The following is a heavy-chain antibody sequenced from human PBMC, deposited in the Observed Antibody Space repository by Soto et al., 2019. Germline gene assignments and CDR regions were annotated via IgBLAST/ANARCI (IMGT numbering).Heavy chain of an antibody. D-gene: IGHD4-17*01. CDR1: GGSISSGGYY. V-gene: IGHV4-31*03. CDR3: ARDPFTTVPYYYYYGMDV. Sequence: SETLSLTCTVSGGSISSGGYYWSWIRQHPGKGLEWIGYIYYSGSTYYNPSLKSRVTISVDTSKNQFSLKLSSVTAADTAVYYCARDPFTTVPYYYYYGMDVWGQGTTVTVSS. J-gene: IGHJ6*02. CDR2: IYYSGST.